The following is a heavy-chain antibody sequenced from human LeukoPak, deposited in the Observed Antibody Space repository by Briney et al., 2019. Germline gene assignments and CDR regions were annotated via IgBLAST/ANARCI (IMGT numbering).Heavy chain of an antibody. Sequence: GGSLRLSCAASGFTFSSYAMHWVRQAPGKGLEWVAVISYDGSNKYYADSVKGRFTISRDNSKNTLYLQMNSLRAEDTAVYYCAREERSYGYSDYWGQGTLVTVSS. CDR1: GFTFSSYA. V-gene: IGHV3-30-3*01. CDR2: ISYDGSNK. CDR3: AREERSYGYSDY. D-gene: IGHD1-26*01. J-gene: IGHJ4*02.